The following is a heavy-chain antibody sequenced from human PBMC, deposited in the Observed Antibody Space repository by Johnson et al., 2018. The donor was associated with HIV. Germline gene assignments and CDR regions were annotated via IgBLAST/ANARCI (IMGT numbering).Heavy chain of an antibody. V-gene: IGHV3-11*04. CDR3: AKGFGASSGAFDI. J-gene: IGHJ3*02. D-gene: IGHD1-26*01. Sequence: QVQLVESGGGLVQPGGSLRLSCAASRFTFSDYYMTWIRQAPGKGLEWVSYISSSGNTIYYADSVKGRFTISRDNAKNTLYLQMNSLRAEDTAVYYCAKGFGASSGAFDIWGQGTMVTVSS. CDR1: RFTFSDYY. CDR2: ISSSGNTI.